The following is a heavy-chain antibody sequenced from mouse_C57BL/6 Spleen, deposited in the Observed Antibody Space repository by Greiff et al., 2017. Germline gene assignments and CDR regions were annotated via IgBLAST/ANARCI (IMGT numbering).Heavy chain of an antibody. CDR2: IYPGDGDT. V-gene: IGHV1-82*01. D-gene: IGHD2-5*01. CDR1: GYAFSSSW. J-gene: IGHJ4*01. CDR3: ARRDSNYPYAMDY. Sequence: QVQLQQSGPELVKPGASVKISCKASGYAFSSSWMNWVKQRPGKGLEWIGRIYPGDGDTNYNGKFKGKATLTADKSSSTAYMQLSSLTSEDSAVYFCARRDSNYPYAMDYWGQGTSVTVSS.